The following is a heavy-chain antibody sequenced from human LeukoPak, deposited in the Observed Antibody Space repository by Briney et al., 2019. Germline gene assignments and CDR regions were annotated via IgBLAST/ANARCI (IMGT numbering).Heavy chain of an antibody. CDR1: GYTFTGYY. V-gene: IGHV1-2*04. CDR2: INPNSGGT. D-gene: IGHD6-13*01. J-gene: IGHJ6*02. Sequence: VKVSCKASGYTFTGYYMHWVRQAPGQGLEWMGWINPNSGGTNYAQKFQGWVTMTRDTSISTAYMELSRLRSDDTAVYYCARDPVAAAGTYRYYYGMDVWGQGTTVTVSS. CDR3: ARDPVAAAGTYRYYYGMDV.